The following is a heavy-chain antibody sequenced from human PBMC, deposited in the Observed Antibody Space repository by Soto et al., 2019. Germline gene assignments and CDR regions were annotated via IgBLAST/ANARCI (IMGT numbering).Heavy chain of an antibody. CDR2: INGSGGRT. CDR1: GFTFSSYA. CDR3: ANLDGDYYYGMDV. V-gene: IGHV3-23*01. Sequence: PGGSLRLSCAASGFTFSSYAISWVRQAPGKGLQWVSTINGSGGRTLYADSVKGRFTISRDNSKNTLFLQMSSLRVEDTAVYYCANLDGDYYYGMDVWGQGTTVTVSS. J-gene: IGHJ6*02. D-gene: IGHD3-3*01.